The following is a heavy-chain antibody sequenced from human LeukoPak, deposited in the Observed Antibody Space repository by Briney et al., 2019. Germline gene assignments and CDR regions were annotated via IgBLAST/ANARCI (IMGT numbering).Heavy chain of an antibody. CDR1: GGSISSYY. CDR3: ARGPAKYYDFWSGPYYYYYMDV. CDR2: IYYSGST. Sequence: SETLSLTCTVSGGSISSYYWSWIRQPPGKGLEWIGYIYYSGSTNYNPSLKSRVTISVDTSKNQFSLKLITVTAADTAVYYCARGPAKYYDFWSGPYYYYYMDVWGKGTTVTVSS. D-gene: IGHD3-3*01. J-gene: IGHJ6*03. V-gene: IGHV4-59*01.